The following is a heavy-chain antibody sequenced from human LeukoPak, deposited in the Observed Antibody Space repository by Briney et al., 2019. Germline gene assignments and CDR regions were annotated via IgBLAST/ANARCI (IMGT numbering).Heavy chain of an antibody. CDR3: ARGQQGPDMDV. CDR2: IYSGGST. J-gene: IGHJ6*03. Sequence: GGSLRLSCAASGFTVSSNYMSWVRQAPGKGLEWVSVIYSGGSTYYADSVKGRFTISRDNSKNTLYLQINSLVAEDTAVYYCARGQQGPDMDVWGKGTTVTVSS. CDR1: GFTVSSNY. V-gene: IGHV3-53*01.